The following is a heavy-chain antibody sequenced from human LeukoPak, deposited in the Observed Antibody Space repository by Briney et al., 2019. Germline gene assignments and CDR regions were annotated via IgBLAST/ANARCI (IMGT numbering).Heavy chain of an antibody. Sequence: GASVKVSCKASGYTFTGYYMHWVRQAPGQGLEWMGWINPNSGGTHYAQKFQDRVTMTRDTSISTAYMELSRLRSDDTAVYYCAREGEYSYGYFDYWGQGTLVTVSS. J-gene: IGHJ4*02. CDR3: AREGEYSYGYFDY. CDR1: GYTFTGYY. V-gene: IGHV1-2*02. D-gene: IGHD5-18*01. CDR2: INPNSGGT.